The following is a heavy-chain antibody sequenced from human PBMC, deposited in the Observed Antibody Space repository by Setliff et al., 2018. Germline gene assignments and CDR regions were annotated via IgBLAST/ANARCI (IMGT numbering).Heavy chain of an antibody. CDR1: GFTFDDFG. CDR3: AREGDSGWYVGGIDY. Sequence: GGSLRLSCAASGFTFDDFGMSWVRQAPGKGLEWVSGINWNGGRIGYADSVKGRFTISRDNAKNSLYLQMNSLRAEDTALYYCAREGDSGWYVGGIDYWGQGILVTVSS. CDR2: INWNGGRI. V-gene: IGHV3-20*04. D-gene: IGHD6-19*01. J-gene: IGHJ4*02.